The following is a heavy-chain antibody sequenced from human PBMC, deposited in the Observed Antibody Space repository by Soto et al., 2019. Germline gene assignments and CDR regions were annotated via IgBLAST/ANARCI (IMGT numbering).Heavy chain of an antibody. D-gene: IGHD6-13*01. Sequence: GGPLRLSCAASGFTFSSYSMNWVRQAPGKGLEWVSSISSSSSYIYYADSVKGRFTISRDNAKNSLYLQMNSLRAEDTAVYYCARGTPIAAGSFDYWGQGTLVTVSS. CDR2: ISSSSSYI. CDR1: GFTFSSYS. V-gene: IGHV3-21*01. J-gene: IGHJ4*02. CDR3: ARGTPIAAGSFDY.